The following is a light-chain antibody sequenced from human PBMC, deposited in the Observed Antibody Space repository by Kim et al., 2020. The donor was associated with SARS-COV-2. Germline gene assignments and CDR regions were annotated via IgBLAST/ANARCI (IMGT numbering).Light chain of an antibody. J-gene: IGLJ2*01. CDR1: TSNIETNT. V-gene: IGLV1-44*01. CDR3: AAWDDSPDGYVV. CDR2: TNN. Sequence: QRVPISCSGSTSNIETNTVNWYQQHPGAAPKLLIHTNNQRPSGVPDRFSGSRFGTSASLTISGLQSEDEADYFCAAWDDSPDGYVVFGGGTQLTVL.